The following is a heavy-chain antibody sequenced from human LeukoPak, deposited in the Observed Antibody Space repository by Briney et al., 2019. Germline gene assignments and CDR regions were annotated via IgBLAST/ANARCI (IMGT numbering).Heavy chain of an antibody. CDR2: ISWNSGSI. CDR1: GFTFDDYA. D-gene: IGHD2-21*01. Sequence: GGSLRLSCAASGFTFDDYAMHWVRQAPGKGLEWVSGISWNSGSIGYADSVKGRFTISRDNAKNSLYLRMNSLRAEDTALYYCAKGSGEWGQGTLVTVSS. CDR3: AKGSGE. V-gene: IGHV3-9*01. J-gene: IGHJ4*02.